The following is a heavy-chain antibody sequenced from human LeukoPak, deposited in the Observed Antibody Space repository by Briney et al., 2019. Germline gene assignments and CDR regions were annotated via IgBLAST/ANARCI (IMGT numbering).Heavy chain of an antibody. D-gene: IGHD5-12*01. J-gene: IGHJ3*02. CDR2: ISAYNGNA. Sequence: ASVKVSCKASGNTFTSYGISWVRQAPGQGLEWMGWISAYNGNADYAQKFQGRVTMTTDTSTTTAYMELRSLRFDDTAMYYCTRGSGYSGYGGINDAFDIWGQGTMVTVSS. V-gene: IGHV1-18*01. CDR1: GNTFTSYG. CDR3: TRGSGYSGYGGINDAFDI.